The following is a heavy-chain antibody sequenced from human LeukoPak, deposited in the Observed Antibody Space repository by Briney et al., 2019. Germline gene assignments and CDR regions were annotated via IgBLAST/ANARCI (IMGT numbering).Heavy chain of an antibody. CDR2: VNEDGSAK. CDR1: GFTFSSYG. J-gene: IGHJ4*02. Sequence: GRSLRLSCAASGFTFSSYGMHWVRQAPGKGLESVAIVNEDGSAKYYLDSVKGRFTISRDNARNSLYLEMNSLRAEDTAVYYCARDYWRSIDHWGQGTLVTVSS. CDR3: ARDYWRSIDH. D-gene: IGHD1-1*01. V-gene: IGHV3-7*01.